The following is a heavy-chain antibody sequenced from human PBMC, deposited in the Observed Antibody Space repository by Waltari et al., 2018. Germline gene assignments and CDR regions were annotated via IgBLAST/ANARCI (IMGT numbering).Heavy chain of an antibody. CDR1: DFTLTDYW. V-gene: IGHV3-74*03. Sequence: EVQLVESGGGLVEPGGSLRLSCTASDFTLTDYWMPWVRQAPGKGLERSSHISPKAGDKQSWDAVQGRFTVSRDNAKNTLYLQMINLKAEDTALYYCSRAACTTFCPGWFDPWGQGTLVAVSS. J-gene: IGHJ5*02. CDR3: SRAACTTFCPGWFDP. D-gene: IGHD2-8*01. CDR2: ISPKAGDK.